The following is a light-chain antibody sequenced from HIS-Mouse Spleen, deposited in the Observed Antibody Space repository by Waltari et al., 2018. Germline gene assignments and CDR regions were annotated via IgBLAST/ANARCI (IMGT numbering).Light chain of an antibody. J-gene: IGKJ3*01. CDR1: QSVSSN. V-gene: IGKV3-15*01. CDR3: QQYNNWQFT. Sequence: DIVMTQSPATLSVSPGERATPPCRASQSVSSNLPLYQQKPGQAPRLLIYGASTRATGIPARFSGSGSGTEFTLTISSMQSEDFAVYYCQQYNNWQFTFGPGTKVDIK. CDR2: GAS.